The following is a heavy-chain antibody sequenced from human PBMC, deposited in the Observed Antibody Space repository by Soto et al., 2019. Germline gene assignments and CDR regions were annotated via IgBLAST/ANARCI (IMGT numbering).Heavy chain of an antibody. V-gene: IGHV1-46*01. CDR3: ARSSGGNFGIIIEGTNWFAP. CDR1: RDTFTSYY. Sequence: SVKVSFRAPRDTFTSYYINWVRQAPGQGLEWMGVINPHGGSTAYAQKFKGRVTLTRDTSASTVYMEVSSLTSEDTAMYYCARSSGGNFGIIIEGTNWFAPWGQGTLVTVSS. J-gene: IGHJ5*02. CDR2: INPHGGST. D-gene: IGHD1-26*01.